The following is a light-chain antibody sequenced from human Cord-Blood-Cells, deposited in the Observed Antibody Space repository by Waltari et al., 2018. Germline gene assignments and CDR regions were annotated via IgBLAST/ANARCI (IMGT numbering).Light chain of an antibody. Sequence: EIVLTQSPGTLSLSPGESATLPCRASQSVSSSYLAWYQQKPGQAPRRLIYGASSRATGIPDRFSGSGSGTDFTLTISRLEPEDFAVYYCQQYGSSPNSFGQGTKLEIK. CDR2: GAS. J-gene: IGKJ2*03. CDR3: QQYGSSPNS. V-gene: IGKV3-20*01. CDR1: QSVSSSY.